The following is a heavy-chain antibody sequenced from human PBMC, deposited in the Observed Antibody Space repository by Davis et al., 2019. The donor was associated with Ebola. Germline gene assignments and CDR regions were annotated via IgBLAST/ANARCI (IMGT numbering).Heavy chain of an antibody. D-gene: IGHD3-10*01. CDR3: ATSTMVRGVSLDYGMDV. J-gene: IGHJ6*02. CDR2: LYPGDSDT. Sequence: GESLKISCKGSGDRFNNYWIAWVRQTPGKGLEWMGILYPGDSDTRYSPSFQGQVTISADKSISTAYLQWSSLKASDTAMYYCATSTMVRGVSLDYGMDVWGQGTTVTVSS. V-gene: IGHV5-51*01. CDR1: GDRFNNYW.